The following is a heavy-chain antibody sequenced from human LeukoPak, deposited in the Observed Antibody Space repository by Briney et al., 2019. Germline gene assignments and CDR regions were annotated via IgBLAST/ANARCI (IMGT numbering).Heavy chain of an antibody. D-gene: IGHD6-13*01. J-gene: IGHJ4*02. Sequence: GGSLRLSCSASGFNFSSSWISWVRQAPGKGLEWVANIKQDGSEKYYVDSVKGRFTISRDNAKNSLYLQMNSLRAEDTAVYYCARAGLAAAGYEIDYWGQGTLVTVSS. CDR1: GFNFSSSW. CDR2: IKQDGSEK. V-gene: IGHV3-7*01. CDR3: ARAGLAAAGYEIDY.